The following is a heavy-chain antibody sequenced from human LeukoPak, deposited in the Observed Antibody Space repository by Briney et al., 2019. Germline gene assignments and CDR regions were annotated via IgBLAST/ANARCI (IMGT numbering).Heavy chain of an antibody. Sequence: TWGSLRLSCEASRLTISSYGMTWLRQAPGKGLEWVAYIKEDGSENFYVGSVKGRFTISRDNARKSVYLQMNSLRVEDTAVYYCARGAGVFFDNWGQGALFAVSS. CDR2: IKEDGSEN. D-gene: IGHD3-10*01. CDR1: RLTISSYG. V-gene: IGHV3-7*01. CDR3: ARGAGVFFDN. J-gene: IGHJ4*02.